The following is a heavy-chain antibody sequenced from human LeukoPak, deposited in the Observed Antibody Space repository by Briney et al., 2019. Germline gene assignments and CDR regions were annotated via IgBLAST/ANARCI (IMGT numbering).Heavy chain of an antibody. J-gene: IGHJ4*02. CDR1: GFTFNSYG. D-gene: IGHD3-10*02. CDR2: IRSDGSTK. CDR3: AKDVPEAYFDY. Sequence: GGSLXLSCAASGFTFNSYGMDWVRQAPGKGXXWGAFIRSDGSTKYYADSVKGRFTISRDNSKNTLYLQMNSLRAEDTAVYYCAKDVPEAYFDYWGQGNLVTVSS. V-gene: IGHV3-30*02.